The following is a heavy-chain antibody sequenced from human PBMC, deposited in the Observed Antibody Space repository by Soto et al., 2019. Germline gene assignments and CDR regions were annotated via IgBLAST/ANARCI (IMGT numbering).Heavy chain of an antibody. V-gene: IGHV3-9*01. Sequence: EVQLVESGGGLVQPGRSLRLSCAASGFTFHDYAMHWVRQPPGKGLEWVSGISWNSGSIGYADSVKGRFTISRDNAKNPLDLQMNSLRAEDTALYYCAKGRGGAADGISAFDIWGQGTMVTVSS. D-gene: IGHD6-13*01. CDR2: ISWNSGSI. CDR3: AKGRGGAADGISAFDI. J-gene: IGHJ3*02. CDR1: GFTFHDYA.